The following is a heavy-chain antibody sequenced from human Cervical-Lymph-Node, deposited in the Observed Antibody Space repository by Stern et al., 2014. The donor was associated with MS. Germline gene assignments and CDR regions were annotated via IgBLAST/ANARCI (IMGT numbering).Heavy chain of an antibody. D-gene: IGHD5-24*01. Sequence: ESGPTLVKPTQTLTLTCTFSGFSLSTRGVAVAWIRQPPGKALEWLALIFWDDDKRYTPALKSRLTITRDTSKNQVVLTLTNVDPVDTGTYYCEHSSPRVDGLDYWGQGTLVAVSS. CDR2: IFWDDDK. CDR3: EHSSPRVDGLDY. CDR1: GFSLSTRGVA. J-gene: IGHJ4*02. V-gene: IGHV2-5*02.